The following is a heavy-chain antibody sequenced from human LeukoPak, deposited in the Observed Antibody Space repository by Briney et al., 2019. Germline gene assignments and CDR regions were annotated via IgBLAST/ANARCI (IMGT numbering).Heavy chain of an antibody. Sequence: GASVKVSCKASGYTFTGYYMHWVRQAPGQGLEWMGWINPKSGGTNYAQKFQGRVTMTRDTSISTAYMELSRLRADDRAVYYCARRGYSFNYESAIYYYQMDVWGEGTTVTISS. D-gene: IGHD5-18*01. CDR2: INPKSGGT. J-gene: IGHJ6*03. V-gene: IGHV1-2*02. CDR3: ARRGYSFNYESAIYYYQMDV. CDR1: GYTFTGYY.